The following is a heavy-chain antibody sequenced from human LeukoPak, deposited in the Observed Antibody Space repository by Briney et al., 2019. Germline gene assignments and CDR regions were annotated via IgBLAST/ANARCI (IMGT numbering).Heavy chain of an antibody. CDR2: ITGPADVT. D-gene: IGHD5-24*01. J-gene: IGHJ4*02. V-gene: IGHV3-23*01. CDR1: GFSFNSYA. Sequence: GRSLRLSCAASGFSFNSYAMNWVRHVQGGGRGWVSDITGPADVTTYADSVKGRFTISRDNSKNTVFLQMDSLRAEDTAVYYCAKDRVSGDGYNSLDYWGQGTLVTVSS. CDR3: AKDRVSGDGYNSLDY.